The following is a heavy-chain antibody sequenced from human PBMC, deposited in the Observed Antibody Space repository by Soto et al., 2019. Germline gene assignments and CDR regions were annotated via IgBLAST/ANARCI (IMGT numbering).Heavy chain of an antibody. D-gene: IGHD5-12*01. CDR2: ISYDGSNK. Sequence: QVQLVESGGGVVQPGRSLRLSCAASGFTFSSYAMHWVRQAPAKGLEWVEVISYDGSNKYYADSVKGRFTISRDNSKNRLDLQMNSLRAEDTAVYYCARDPSEMATVGHDFDYWGQGTLVTVSS. J-gene: IGHJ4*02. CDR3: ARDPSEMATVGHDFDY. CDR1: GFTFSSYA. V-gene: IGHV3-30-3*01.